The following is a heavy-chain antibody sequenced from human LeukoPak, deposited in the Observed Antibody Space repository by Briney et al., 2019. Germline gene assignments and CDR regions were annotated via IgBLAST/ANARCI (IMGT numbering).Heavy chain of an antibody. V-gene: IGHV1-2*02. CDR2: INPNSGGT. CDR1: GYTFTGYY. CDR3: ARDHRVYSGYDWSYYYYYMDV. D-gene: IGHD5-12*01. J-gene: IGHJ6*03. Sequence: GASVKVSCKASGYTFTGYYMHWVRQAPGQGLEWMGWINPNSGGTNYAQKFQGRVTMTRDTSISTAYMELSRLRSDDTAVYYCARDHRVYSGYDWSYYYYYMDVWGKGTTVTISS.